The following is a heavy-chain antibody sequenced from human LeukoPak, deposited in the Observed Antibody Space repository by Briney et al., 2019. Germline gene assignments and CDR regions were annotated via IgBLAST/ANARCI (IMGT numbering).Heavy chain of an antibody. CDR1: GFTFSSYE. D-gene: IGHD6-19*01. Sequence: PGGSLRLSCAASGFTFSSYEMNWVRQAPGKGLEWVSYISSSGSTIYYADSVKGRFTISRDNAKNSLYLQMNSLRAEDTAVYYCARIISSGWYYFDYWGQGTLVTASS. CDR2: ISSSGSTI. J-gene: IGHJ4*02. V-gene: IGHV3-48*03. CDR3: ARIISSGWYYFDY.